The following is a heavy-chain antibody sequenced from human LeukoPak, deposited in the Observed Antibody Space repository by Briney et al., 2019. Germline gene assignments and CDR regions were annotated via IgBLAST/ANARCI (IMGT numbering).Heavy chain of an antibody. CDR2: IYSGGST. J-gene: IGHJ4*02. Sequence: PGGSLRLSCAASGFTFSTYEMNWVRQAPGRGLEWVSVIYSGGSTYYADTVKGRFTISRDNSKNTLYLQMNSLRAEDTALYYCARDEGYYDSSGHYLRYWGQGTLVTVSS. V-gene: IGHV3-66*01. CDR1: GFTFSTYE. D-gene: IGHD3-22*01. CDR3: ARDEGYYDSSGHYLRY.